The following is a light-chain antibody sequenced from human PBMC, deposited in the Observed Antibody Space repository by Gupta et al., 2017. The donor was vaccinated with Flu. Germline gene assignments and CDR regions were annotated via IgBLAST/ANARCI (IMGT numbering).Light chain of an antibody. CDR3: MQALQAPLLT. CDR2: LAS. V-gene: IGKV2-28*01. CDR1: QSLLHSNGYNY. J-gene: IGKJ3*01. Sequence: DIVMTQSPLSLSVSLGERATISCRSSQSLLHSNGYNYLDRYVQKPGQSPQMLIYLASNRASGGPDRCSGSGSGTDDTLKISRVEAEDVGVSYCMQALQAPLLTFGPGTKVDIK.